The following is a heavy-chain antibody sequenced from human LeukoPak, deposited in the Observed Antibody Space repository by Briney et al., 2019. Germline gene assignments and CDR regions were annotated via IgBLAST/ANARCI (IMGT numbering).Heavy chain of an antibody. CDR2: ISYSGKS. CDR3: VRVGRSLHWNPDF. D-gene: IGHD1-1*01. Sequence: SETLSLTCAVSGGSMNDYYWGCIRQPPGKGLEWIGYISYSGKSNSNPSLKSRVTMSVDMSKNQFSLKLASVTAAGTAVYYCVRVGRSLHWNPDFWGLGTLVTVSS. J-gene: IGHJ4*02. V-gene: IGHV4-59*13. CDR1: GGSMNDYY.